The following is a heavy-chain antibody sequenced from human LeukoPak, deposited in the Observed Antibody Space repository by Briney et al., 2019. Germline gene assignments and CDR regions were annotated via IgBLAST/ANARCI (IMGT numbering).Heavy chain of an antibody. CDR1: GLTFCSYW. Sequence: LRGGSLRLSCAPSGLTFCSYWMIWVPRAPERGRECVANIKQGGSEKYYVGSVKGGLTISRENAKNSLSLLMNSLRAEDTAVYYCARGVIFGVVTTYYYMDVWDKGTTVTVSS. V-gene: IGHV3-7*04. J-gene: IGHJ6*03. D-gene: IGHD3-3*02. CDR3: ARGVIFGVVTTYYYMDV. CDR2: IKQGGSEK.